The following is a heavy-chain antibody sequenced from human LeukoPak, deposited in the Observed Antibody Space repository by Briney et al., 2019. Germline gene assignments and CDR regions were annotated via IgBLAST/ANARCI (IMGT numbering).Heavy chain of an antibody. Sequence: ASVKVSCKASGYTLTGYYMHWVRQAPGQGLEWMGWINPNSGGTNYAQKFQGRVTMTRDTSISTAYMELNSLRAEDTAVYYCASPQSLRYFDWLPLDYWGQGTLVTVSS. CDR3: ASPQSLRYFDWLPLDY. D-gene: IGHD3-9*01. V-gene: IGHV1-2*02. J-gene: IGHJ4*02. CDR2: INPNSGGT. CDR1: GYTLTGYY.